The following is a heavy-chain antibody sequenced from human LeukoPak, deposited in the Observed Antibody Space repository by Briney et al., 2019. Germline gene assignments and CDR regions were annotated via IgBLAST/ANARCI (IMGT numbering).Heavy chain of an antibody. CDR1: GGSISSGSYY. V-gene: IGHV4-61*02. D-gene: IGHD2-15*01. CDR2: IYTSGST. J-gene: IGHJ4*02. CDR3: VGSRYCNGGACYATFDF. Sequence: SETLSLTCTVSGGSISSGSYYWSWIRQPAGKGLEWIGRIYTSGSTNYNPSLKSRVTISVDTSKNQFSLKLSSMTAADTAVYYCVGSRYCNGGACYATFDFWGQGTLVTVSS.